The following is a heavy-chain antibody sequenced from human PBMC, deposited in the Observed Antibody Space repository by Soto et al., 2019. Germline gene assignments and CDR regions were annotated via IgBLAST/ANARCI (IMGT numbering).Heavy chain of an antibody. J-gene: IGHJ6*02. Sequence: ASVKVSCKASGYTFTSCYMHWVRQAPGQGLEWMGIINPSGGSTSYAQKFQGRVTMTRDTSTSTVYMELSSLRSEDTAVYYCARDLLDSSTPDYGMDVWGQGTTVTVSS. CDR2: INPSGGST. CDR3: ARDLLDSSTPDYGMDV. D-gene: IGHD6-13*01. CDR1: GYTFTSCY. V-gene: IGHV1-46*01.